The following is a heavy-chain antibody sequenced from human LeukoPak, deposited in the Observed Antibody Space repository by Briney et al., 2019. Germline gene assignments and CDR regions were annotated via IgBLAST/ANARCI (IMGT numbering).Heavy chain of an antibody. CDR3: ARALVAPYYFDY. D-gene: IGHD2-15*01. CDR2: IYSGCST. Sequence: GGSLRLSCAASGLTHRSNYLRWVRPAAGKGVEGVSVIYSGCSTYYADSVKGRFTISRHNSKNTLYLQMNSQRAEDTAVYYCARALVAPYYFDYGGQGALVTAS. CDR1: GLTHRSNY. V-gene: IGHV3-66*01. J-gene: IGHJ4*02.